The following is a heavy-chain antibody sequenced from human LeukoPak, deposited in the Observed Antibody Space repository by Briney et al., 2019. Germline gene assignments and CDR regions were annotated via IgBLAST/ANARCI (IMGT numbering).Heavy chain of an antibody. CDR3: TYNGVFAFDI. J-gene: IGHJ3*02. Sequence: GGSLRLSCTASGFTFGDYAMSWVRQAPGKGLEWVGFIRSKAYGGTTEYAASVKGRFTISRDDSKSIAYLQMNSLKTEDTAVYYCTYNGVFAFDIWGQGTMVTVSS. CDR1: GFTFGDYA. D-gene: IGHD1-14*01. CDR2: IRSKAYGGTT. V-gene: IGHV3-49*04.